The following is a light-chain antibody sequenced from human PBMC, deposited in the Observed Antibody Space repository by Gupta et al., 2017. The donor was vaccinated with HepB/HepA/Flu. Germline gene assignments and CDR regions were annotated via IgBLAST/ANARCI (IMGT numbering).Light chain of an antibody. V-gene: IGKV3-15*01. CDR2: GAP. CDR1: QSISNS. CDR3: LQYKTWPPWT. J-gene: IGKJ1*01. Sequence: EIVMTQSPVTLSVSPGEGATLSCRASQSISNSLAWYQQKPGQAPRLLISGAPTRATGIAARFSGSGSGTEFTLTISSLQSEDFAVYYCLQYKTWPPWTFGQGTNVEIK.